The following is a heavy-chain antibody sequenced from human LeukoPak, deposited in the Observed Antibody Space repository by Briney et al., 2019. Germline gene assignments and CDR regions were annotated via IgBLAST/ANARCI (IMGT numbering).Heavy chain of an antibody. D-gene: IGHD6-13*01. CDR1: GGTFSSYA. CDR3: ARAAAAGTPSDY. V-gene: IGHV1-69*04. CDR2: IIPILGIA. Sequence: SVKVSCKASGGTFSSYAISWVRQAPGQGLEWMGRIIPILGIANYAQKFQGRVTITADKSTSTAYMELSSLRSEDTAVYCCARAAAAGTPSDYWGQGTLVTVSS. J-gene: IGHJ4*02.